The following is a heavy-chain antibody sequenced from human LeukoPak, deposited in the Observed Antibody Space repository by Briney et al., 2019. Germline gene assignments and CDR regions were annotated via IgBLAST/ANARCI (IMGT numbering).Heavy chain of an antibody. D-gene: IGHD4-23*01. V-gene: IGHV3-30*04. CDR2: ISYGGSNK. CDR1: GFTFSSYA. CDR3: ARIEDCGGNSDEDFDY. J-gene: IGHJ4*02. Sequence: GGSLRLSCAASGFTFSSYAMHWVRQAPGKGLEWVAVISYGGSNKYYADSVKGRFTISRDNSKNTLYLQMNSLRAEDTAVYYCARIEDCGGNSDEDFDYWRQGTLVTVSS.